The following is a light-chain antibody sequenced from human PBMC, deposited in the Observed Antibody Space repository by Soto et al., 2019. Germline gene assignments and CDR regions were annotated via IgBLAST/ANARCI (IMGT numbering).Light chain of an antibody. CDR3: HEYHIYPVT. CDR2: KAS. CDR1: QSVSTW. Sequence: DIQMTQSPSTLSASVGDRVTITCRASQSVSTWLAWYQQKPGKAPKLLIHKASTLENGGPSRFSGSGSATDFTLTISSLQPDDFAADYCHEYHIYPVTFGGGTKVEIK. J-gene: IGKJ4*01. V-gene: IGKV1-5*03.